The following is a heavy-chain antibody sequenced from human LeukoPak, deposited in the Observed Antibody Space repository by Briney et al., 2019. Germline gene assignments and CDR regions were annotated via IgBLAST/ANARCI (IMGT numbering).Heavy chain of an antibody. CDR2: ISGSGGST. D-gene: IGHD1-26*01. Sequence: GGSLRLSCAASGFTFSSYGMSWVRQAPGKGLEWVSAISGSGGSTYYADSVKGRFTISRDNSKNTLYLQMNSLRAEDTAVYYCASLVGATTDAFDIWGQGTMVTVSS. V-gene: IGHV3-23*01. CDR3: ASLVGATTDAFDI. J-gene: IGHJ3*02. CDR1: GFTFSSYG.